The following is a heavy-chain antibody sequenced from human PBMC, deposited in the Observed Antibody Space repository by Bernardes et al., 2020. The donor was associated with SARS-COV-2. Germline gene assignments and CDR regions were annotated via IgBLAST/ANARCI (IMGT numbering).Heavy chain of an antibody. D-gene: IGHD6-19*01. CDR3: ARGRSGWYNFDY. CDR2: ISSSKNTI. J-gene: IGHJ4*02. Sequence: VGSLRLSCAASGFTFSSYSMNWVRQAPGKGLEWVSYISSSKNTIYYADSVKGRFTISRDNAKNSLYLQMNSLRAEDTAVYYCARGRSGWYNFDYWGQGTLVTVSS. V-gene: IGHV3-48*01. CDR1: GFTFSSYS.